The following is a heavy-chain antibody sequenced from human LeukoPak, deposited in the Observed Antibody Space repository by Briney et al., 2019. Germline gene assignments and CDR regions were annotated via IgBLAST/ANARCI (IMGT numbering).Heavy chain of an antibody. J-gene: IGHJ6*03. D-gene: IGHD5-24*01. CDR2: IYYSGST. Sequence: SETLSLTCTVSGYSISSGYYWGWIRQPPGKGLEWIGNIYYSGSTYYNPSLKSRVTISVDTSKNQFSLKVTSVTAADTAVYYCAREGRYRYGYNEYHSYMDIWGKGTTVTDSS. CDR1: GYSISSGYY. CDR3: AREGRYRYGYNEYHSYMDI. V-gene: IGHV4-38-2*02.